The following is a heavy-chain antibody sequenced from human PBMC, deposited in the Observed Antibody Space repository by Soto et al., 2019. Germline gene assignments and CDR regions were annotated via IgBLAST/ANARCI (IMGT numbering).Heavy chain of an antibody. CDR1: GFTFDDYA. V-gene: IGHV3-9*01. CDR2: SSWNSARM. Sequence: GGSLRLSCAASGFTFDDYAMHWVRQAPGKGLEWVSGSSWNSARMDYADSVKDRFSISRDNAENSLYLQMNILKIEDTAFYYCARSFSDSYYDLDFWGQGTLVTVSS. D-gene: IGHD1-26*01. CDR3: ARSFSDSYYDLDF. J-gene: IGHJ4*02.